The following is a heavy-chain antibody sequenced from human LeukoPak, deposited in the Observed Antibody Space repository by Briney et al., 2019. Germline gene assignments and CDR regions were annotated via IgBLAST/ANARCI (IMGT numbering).Heavy chain of an antibody. CDR2: IYYSGST. J-gene: IGHJ1*01. CDR1: GGSISSSSYY. Sequence: PSETLSLTCTVSGGSISSSSYYWGWIRQPPGKGLEWIGSIYYSGSTYYNPSLKSRVTISVDTSKNQFSLKLSSVTAADTAVYYCASVYSSGWYIECFQHWGQGTLVTVSS. CDR3: ASVYSSGWYIECFQH. V-gene: IGHV4-39*01. D-gene: IGHD6-19*01.